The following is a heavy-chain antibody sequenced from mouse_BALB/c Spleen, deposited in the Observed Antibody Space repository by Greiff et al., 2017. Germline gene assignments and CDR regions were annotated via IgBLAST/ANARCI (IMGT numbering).Heavy chain of an antibody. V-gene: IGHV3-2*02. Sequence: EVQLVESGPGLVKPSQSLSLTCTVTGYSITSDYAWNWLRQFPGNKLEWMGYISYSGSTSYNPSLKSRISITRDTSKNQFFLQLNSVTTEDTATYYCARDSSGYVDYAMDYWGQGTSVTVSS. J-gene: IGHJ4*01. CDR1: GYSITSDYA. D-gene: IGHD3-2*01. CDR2: ISYSGST. CDR3: ARDSSGYVDYAMDY.